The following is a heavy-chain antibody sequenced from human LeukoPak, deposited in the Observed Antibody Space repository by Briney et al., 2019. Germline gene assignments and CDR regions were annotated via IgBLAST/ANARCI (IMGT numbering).Heavy chain of an antibody. J-gene: IGHJ4*02. V-gene: IGHV1-2*02. CDR2: INSNSGGI. D-gene: IGHD6-13*01. CDR1: GYTFTGYY. CDR3: ARDNGGSSYEHYFDY. Sequence: ASVKVSCKASGYTFTGYYMHWVRQAPGQGLEWMGWINSNSGGINYAQKFQGRVTMTRDTSISTAYMELSRLRSDDTAVYYCARDNGGSSYEHYFDYWGQGTLVTVSS.